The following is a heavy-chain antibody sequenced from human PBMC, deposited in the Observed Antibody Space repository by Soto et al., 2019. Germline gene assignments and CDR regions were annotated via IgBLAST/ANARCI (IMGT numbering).Heavy chain of an antibody. Sequence: ASVKVSCKASGGTFSSYAISWVRQAPGQGLEWMGGIIPIFGTANYAQKFQGRVTITADKSTCTAYMELSSLRSEDTAVYYCARVESNGYSYGLSYYYYGMDVWRQGTTVTVSS. CDR3: ARVESNGYSYGLSYYYYGMDV. CDR2: IIPIFGTA. J-gene: IGHJ6*02. CDR1: GGTFSSYA. V-gene: IGHV1-69*06. D-gene: IGHD5-18*01.